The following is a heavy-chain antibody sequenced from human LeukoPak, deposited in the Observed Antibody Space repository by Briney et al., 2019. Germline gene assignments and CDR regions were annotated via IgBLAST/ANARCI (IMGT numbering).Heavy chain of an antibody. J-gene: IGHJ4*02. CDR1: GYTFTGYY. Sequence: GASVKVSCKASGYTFTGYYMHLVRQAPGQGLEWMGWINPNSGGTNYAQKFQGRVTMTRDTSISTAYMELSRLRSDDTAVYYCARVRTAGYYDILTGYRVFDYWGQGTLVTVSS. D-gene: IGHD3-9*01. CDR2: INPNSGGT. V-gene: IGHV1-2*02. CDR3: ARVRTAGYYDILTGYRVFDY.